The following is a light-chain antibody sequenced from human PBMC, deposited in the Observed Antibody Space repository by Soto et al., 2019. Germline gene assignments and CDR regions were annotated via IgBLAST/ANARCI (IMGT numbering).Light chain of an antibody. CDR3: CSYAGALRV. J-gene: IGLJ2*01. CDR1: SSDVGGYNY. V-gene: IGLV2-11*01. Sequence: QFALTQPRSVSGSPGQSVTISCTGTSSDVGGYNYVSWYQQHPGKAPKLMIYDVSKRPSGVPDRFSGSKSGNTASLTISGLQAEDEADYYCCSYAGALRVFGGGTKVTVL. CDR2: DVS.